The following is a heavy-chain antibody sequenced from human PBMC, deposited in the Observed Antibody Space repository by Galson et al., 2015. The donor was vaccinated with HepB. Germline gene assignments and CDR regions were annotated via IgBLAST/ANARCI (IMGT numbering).Heavy chain of an antibody. CDR2: INAGNGNT. D-gene: IGHD5-18*01. CDR1: GYTFTSYA. V-gene: IGHV1-3*01. J-gene: IGHJ4*02. Sequence: SVKVSCKASGYTFTSYAMHWVRQAPGQRLEWMGWINAGNGNTKYSQKFQGRVTITRDTSASTAYMELSSLRSEDTAVYYCARDRGIQLWTSFYFDYWGQGTLVTVSS. CDR3: ARDRGIQLWTSFYFDY.